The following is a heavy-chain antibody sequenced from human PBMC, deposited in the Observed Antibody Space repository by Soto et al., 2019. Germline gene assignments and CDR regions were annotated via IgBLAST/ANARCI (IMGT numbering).Heavy chain of an antibody. Sequence: GGSLRLSCAASGFTFSSYAMSWVRQAPGKGLEWVSAISGSGGSTYYADSVKGRFTISRDNSKNTLYLQMNSLRAEDTAVYYCAKDRGTKYCSGGSCYGSYFQHWGQGTLVTVSS. J-gene: IGHJ1*01. V-gene: IGHV3-23*01. CDR1: GFTFSSYA. D-gene: IGHD2-15*01. CDR2: ISGSGGST. CDR3: AKDRGTKYCSGGSCYGSYFQH.